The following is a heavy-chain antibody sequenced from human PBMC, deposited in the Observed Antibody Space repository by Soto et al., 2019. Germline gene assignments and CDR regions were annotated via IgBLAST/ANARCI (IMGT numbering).Heavy chain of an antibody. Sequence: QVHLQAAGPGLVKASQTLSLTCTVSGGSISGGGGYYWSWIRQHPGKGLEWIGYIYYSGSTYYNPSLKSRATISVDTSENQFSLMLSSVTAADKAVYYCARRASSGRDPFFFDYWGQGTLVAVSS. CDR1: GGSISGGGGYY. CDR2: IYYSGST. D-gene: IGHD6-6*01. J-gene: IGHJ4*02. CDR3: ARRASSGRDPFFFDY. V-gene: IGHV4-31*03.